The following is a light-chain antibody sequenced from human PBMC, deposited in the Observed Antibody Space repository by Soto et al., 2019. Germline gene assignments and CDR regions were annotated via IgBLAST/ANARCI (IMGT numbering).Light chain of an antibody. J-gene: IGKJ4*01. CDR1: QSVNSN. CDR3: QQYNNWPPVT. Sequence: EIVMTQSPATLSVSPGERATLSCRASQSVNSNLAWYQQNPGQAPRPLIYGASTRATGIPARFSGSGSGTEFTLTISSLQSEDFAVYYCQQYNNWPPVTFGGGTKVEIK. V-gene: IGKV3-15*01. CDR2: GAS.